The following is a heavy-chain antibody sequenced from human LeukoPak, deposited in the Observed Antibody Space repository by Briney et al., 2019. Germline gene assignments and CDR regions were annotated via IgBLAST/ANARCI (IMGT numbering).Heavy chain of an antibody. V-gene: IGHV3-30*03. CDR1: GFTFSSYG. CDR3: ARDGAIFGVVIA. D-gene: IGHD3-3*01. CDR2: ISYDGSNK. J-gene: IGHJ5*02. Sequence: GALRLSCAASGFTFSSYGMHWVRQAPGKGLEWVAVISYDGSNKYYADSVKGRFTISRDNSKNTLYLQMNSLRAEDTAVYYCARDGAIFGVVIAWGQGTLVTVSS.